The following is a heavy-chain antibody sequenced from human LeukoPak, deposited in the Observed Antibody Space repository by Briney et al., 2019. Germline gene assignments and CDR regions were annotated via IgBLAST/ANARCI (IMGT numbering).Heavy chain of an antibody. J-gene: IGHJ4*02. CDR1: GGSFSGYY. CDR3: ARGPDIVVVVAATFDY. D-gene: IGHD2-15*01. Sequence: SETLSLTCAVYGGSFSGYYWSWIRQPPGKGLEWIGEINHSGSTNYNPSLKSRVTISVDTSKNQFSLKLSSVTAADTAVYYCARGPDIVVVVAATFDYWGQGTLVTVSS. CDR2: INHSGST. V-gene: IGHV4-34*01.